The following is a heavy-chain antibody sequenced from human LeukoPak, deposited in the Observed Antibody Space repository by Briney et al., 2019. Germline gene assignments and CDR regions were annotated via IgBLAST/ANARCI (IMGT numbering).Heavy chain of an antibody. Sequence: ASVKVSCKASGYTFAAHHIHWVRQAPRQGLEWMGWILPDGRDTKYSQKFQDRMTLTTDTSTNTAYMELSRLKPDDTAVYYCSGRYGPGPVWGQGTLISASP. CDR1: GYTFAAHH. CDR2: ILPDGRDT. J-gene: IGHJ4*02. D-gene: IGHD5-18*01. V-gene: IGHV1-2*02. CDR3: SGRYGPGPV.